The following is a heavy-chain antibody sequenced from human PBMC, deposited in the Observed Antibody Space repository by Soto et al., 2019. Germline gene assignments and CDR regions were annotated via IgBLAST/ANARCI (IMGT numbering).Heavy chain of an antibody. V-gene: IGHV1-69*13. CDR2: IIPIFGTA. CDR3: ARDRSGMITFGGVSNWFDP. D-gene: IGHD3-16*01. CDR1: GGTFSSYA. J-gene: IGHJ5*02. Sequence: GASVKVSCKASGGTFSSYAISWVRQAPGQGLEWMGGIIPIFGTANYAQKFQGRVTITADESTSTAHMELSSLRSEDTAVYYCARDRSGMITFGGVSNWFDPWGQGTLVTVSS.